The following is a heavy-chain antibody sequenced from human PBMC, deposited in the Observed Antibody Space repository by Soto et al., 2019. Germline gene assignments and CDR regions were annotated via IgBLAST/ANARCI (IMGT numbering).Heavy chain of an antibody. D-gene: IGHD1-7*01. CDR2: ITYDGSFK. J-gene: IGHJ4*02. Sequence: GGSLRLSCQASGFNFDNYGMHWVRQAPGKGLEWVAVITYDGSFKYYADSVKGRFTISRDNSKNTLSLHLNNLKPEDTAVYHCAKDRVGGTFYTPLAFWGQGTLVTVSS. V-gene: IGHV3-30*18. CDR3: AKDRVGGTFYTPLAF. CDR1: GFNFDNYG.